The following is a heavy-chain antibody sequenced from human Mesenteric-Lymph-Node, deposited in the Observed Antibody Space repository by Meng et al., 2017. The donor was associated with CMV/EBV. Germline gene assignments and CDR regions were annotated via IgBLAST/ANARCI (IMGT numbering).Heavy chain of an antibody. CDR1: GFTSSNNW. CDR2: INPYGSTT. J-gene: IGHJ6*02. CDR3: AKSHCTNGVCYGYYYYGMDV. D-gene: IGHD2-8*01. V-gene: IGHV3-74*01. Sequence: GESLKISCAASGFTSSNNWMHWVRQAPGKELVWVSRINPYGSTTNYADSVKGRFTISRDNSKNTLYLQMNSLRAEDTAVYYCAKSHCTNGVCYGYYYYGMDVWGQGTTVTVSS.